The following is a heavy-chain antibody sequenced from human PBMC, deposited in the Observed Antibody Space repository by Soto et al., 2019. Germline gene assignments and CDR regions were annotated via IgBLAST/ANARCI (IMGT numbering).Heavy chain of an antibody. J-gene: IGHJ4*02. V-gene: IGHV4-59*08. CDR3: ARHNYGSGSTYFDY. CDR2: IYYRGNT. CDR1: GCSISSYY. Sequence: QVQLQESGPGLVKPSETLSLTCTVSGCSISSYYLSWIRQPPGKGLEWIGYIYYRGNTNYNPSLRSRGTISLATSKHQFSLKLNSMTAADTALYYCARHNYGSGSTYFDYWGQGTLVTVSS. D-gene: IGHD3-10*01.